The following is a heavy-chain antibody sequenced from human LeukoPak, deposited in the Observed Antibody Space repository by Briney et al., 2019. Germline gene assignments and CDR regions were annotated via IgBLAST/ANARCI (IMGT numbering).Heavy chain of an antibody. Sequence: PSETLSLTCTVSGGSISSGDYYWSWIRQPPGKGLEWIGYIYYSGSTYYNPSPKSRVTISVDTSKNQFSLKLSSVTAADTAVYYCAREADYYDSSGYYYSPLYYFDYWGQGTLVTVSS. CDR1: GGSISSGDYY. CDR2: IYYSGST. CDR3: AREADYYDSSGYYYSPLYYFDY. D-gene: IGHD3-22*01. J-gene: IGHJ4*02. V-gene: IGHV4-30-4*01.